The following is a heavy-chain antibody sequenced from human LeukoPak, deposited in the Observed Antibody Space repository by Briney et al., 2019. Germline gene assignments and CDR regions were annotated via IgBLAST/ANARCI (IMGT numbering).Heavy chain of an antibody. V-gene: IGHV1-2*02. CDR3: ARDYYGSGSYYNFDY. Sequence: GASVKVSCKASGYTFTSYGISWVRQAPGQGLEWMGCIHPNSGGTNYAQKFQGRVTMTRDTSISTAYMELSRLRSDDTAVYYCARDYYGSGSYYNFDYWGQGTLVTVSS. CDR1: GYTFTSYG. J-gene: IGHJ4*02. D-gene: IGHD3-10*01. CDR2: IHPNSGGT.